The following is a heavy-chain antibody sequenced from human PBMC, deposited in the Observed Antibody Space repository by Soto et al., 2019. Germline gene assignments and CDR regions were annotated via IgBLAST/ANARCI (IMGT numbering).Heavy chain of an antibody. Sequence: QVQLVKSGGGVVQPGRSLRLSCAASGFTFSSYAMHWVRQAPGKGLEWVAVISYDGSNKYYADSVKGRFTISRDNSKNTLYLQMNSLRAEDTAVYYCARDDIGAIDYWGQGTLVTVSS. J-gene: IGHJ4*02. D-gene: IGHD1-26*01. CDR1: GFTFSSYA. CDR3: ARDDIGAIDY. CDR2: ISYDGSNK. V-gene: IGHV3-30-3*01.